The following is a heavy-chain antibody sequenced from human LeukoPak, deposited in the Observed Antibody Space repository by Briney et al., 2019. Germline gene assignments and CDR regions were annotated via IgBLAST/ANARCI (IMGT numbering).Heavy chain of an antibody. J-gene: IGHJ3*02. CDR3: AREFMRVTAFDI. D-gene: IGHD2-21*02. CDR2: INPHSDGT. V-gene: IGHV1-2*02. CDR1: GYTFSDNY. Sequence: ASVKVSCKASGYTFSDNYIHWVRQAPGQGLEWMGWINPHSDGTNYGENFQGRVTLTRDTSISTAYMDLSSLISDDTAVYYCAREFMRVTAFDIWGQGTMVTESS.